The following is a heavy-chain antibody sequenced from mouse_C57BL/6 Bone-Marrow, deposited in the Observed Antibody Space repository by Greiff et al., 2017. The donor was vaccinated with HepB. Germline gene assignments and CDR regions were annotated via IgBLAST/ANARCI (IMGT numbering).Heavy chain of an antibody. J-gene: IGHJ2*01. D-gene: IGHD2-5*01. CDR2: IDPSDSYT. Sequence: QVQLQQPGAELVRPGTSVKLSCKASGYTFTSYWMHWVKQRPGQGLEWIGVIDPSDSYTNYNQKFKGKATLTVDTSSSTAYMQLSSLTSEDSAVYYCARDSNAYFDYWGQGTTLTVSS. V-gene: IGHV1-59*01. CDR3: ARDSNAYFDY. CDR1: GYTFTSYW.